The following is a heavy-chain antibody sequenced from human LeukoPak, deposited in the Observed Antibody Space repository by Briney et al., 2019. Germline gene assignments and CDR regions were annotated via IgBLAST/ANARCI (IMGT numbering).Heavy chain of an antibody. CDR2: IYSDNT. V-gene: IGHV3-53*01. CDR1: GFTVSTNS. D-gene: IGHD2-21*02. J-gene: IGHJ4*02. Sequence: PGGSLRLSCTVSGFTVSTNSMSWVRQAPGKGLEWVSFIYSDNTHYSDSVKGRFTISRDNSKNTLYLQMNSLRAEDTAVYYCAKPVTPGWTSYFDYWAREPWSPSPQ. CDR3: AKPVTPGWTSYFDY.